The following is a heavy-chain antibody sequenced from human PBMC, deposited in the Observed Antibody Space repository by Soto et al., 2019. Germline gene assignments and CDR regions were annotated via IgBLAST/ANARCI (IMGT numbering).Heavy chain of an antibody. CDR3: ATDLYGSGSPHGSGDMDV. D-gene: IGHD3-10*01. J-gene: IGHJ6*02. CDR1: GYTLTELS. CDR2: FDPEDGET. V-gene: IGHV1-24*01. Sequence: GASVKVSCKVSGYTLTELSMHWVRQAPGKGLEWMGGFDPEDGETIYAQKFQGRVTMTEDTSTDTAYMELSSLRSEDTALYYCATDLYGSGSPHGSGDMDVWGQGTTVTVSS.